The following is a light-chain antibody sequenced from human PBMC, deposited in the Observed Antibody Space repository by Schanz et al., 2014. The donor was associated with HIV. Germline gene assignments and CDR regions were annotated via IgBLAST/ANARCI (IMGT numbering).Light chain of an antibody. CDR3: QQYGVSPPWT. CDR1: QSVGGSQ. V-gene: IGKV3-20*01. Sequence: EIVLTQSPGRLSLSPGERATLSCRASQSVGGSQLAWFQLKRGQPPRLLIYATSFRAVGIPDRFSGSGSETDFTLTISRLEPEDFAVYYCQQYGVSPPWTFGQGTRVEIK. J-gene: IGKJ1*01. CDR2: ATS.